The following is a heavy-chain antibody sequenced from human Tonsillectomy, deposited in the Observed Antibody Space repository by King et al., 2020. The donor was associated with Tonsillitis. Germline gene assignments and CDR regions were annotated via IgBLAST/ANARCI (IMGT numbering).Heavy chain of an antibody. CDR2: LSSDGSKK. J-gene: IGHJ4*02. CDR3: AKARQWLVHFDY. D-gene: IGHD6-19*01. V-gene: IGHV3-30*18. CDR1: GFTFISYG. Sequence: VQLVESGGGVVQPGRSLRLSCAASGFTFISYGIHWVRQAPGKGLEWVAFLSSDGSKKYYASSVRGRFTISRDNSKNTLYLQMNSLRADDTAVYYCAKARQWLVHFDYWGQGTLFTVSS.